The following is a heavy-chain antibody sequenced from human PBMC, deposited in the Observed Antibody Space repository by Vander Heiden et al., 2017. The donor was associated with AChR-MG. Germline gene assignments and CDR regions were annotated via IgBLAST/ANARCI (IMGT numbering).Heavy chain of an antibody. CDR2: IYSGGST. J-gene: IGHJ4*02. D-gene: IGHD3-22*01. Sequence: EVQLVESGGGLIQPGGSLRLSCAASGFTVSSNYMSWVRQAPGKGLEWVSVIYSGGSTYYADSVKGRFTISRDNSKNTLYLQMNSLRAEDTAVYYCARDGYDSSGYYYTNWGQGTLVNVSS. V-gene: IGHV3-53*01. CDR1: GFTVSSNY. CDR3: ARDGYDSSGYYYTN.